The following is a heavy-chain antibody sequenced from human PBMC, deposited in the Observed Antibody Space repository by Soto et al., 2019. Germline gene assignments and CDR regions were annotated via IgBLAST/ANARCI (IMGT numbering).Heavy chain of an antibody. Sequence: QVRLVQSGAEVKKPGSSVKVSCEASGGTFSSYTFSWVRQAPGHGLEWMGGIVPMHRTANYAQKFQGRVSISPDESTNTVHMELSSLRTDDTAVYYCARDCGNTDCFDMDVWGQGTTVIVSS. CDR3: ARDCGNTDCFDMDV. CDR1: GGTFSSYT. D-gene: IGHD3-9*01. CDR2: IVPMHRTA. V-gene: IGHV1-69*16. J-gene: IGHJ6*02.